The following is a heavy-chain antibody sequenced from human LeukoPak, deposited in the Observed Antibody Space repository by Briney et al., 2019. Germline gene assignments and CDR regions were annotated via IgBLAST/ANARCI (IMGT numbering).Heavy chain of an antibody. CDR2: MNPNSGNT. V-gene: IGHV1-8*01. CDR3: VRDYSDRSGYYYVRYFAY. D-gene: IGHD3-22*01. CDR1: GYTFTSYD. J-gene: IGHJ4*02. Sequence: ASVKVSCKASGYTFTSYDINWVRQATGQGLEWMGWMNPNSGNTGYSQKFQGRVTITRNTSISTAYMELSSLRSEDTAVYYCVRDYSDRSGYYYVRYFAYWGQGTLVTVSS.